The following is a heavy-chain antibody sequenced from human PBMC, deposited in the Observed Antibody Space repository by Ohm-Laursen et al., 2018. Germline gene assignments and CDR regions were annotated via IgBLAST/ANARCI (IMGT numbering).Heavy chain of an antibody. CDR2: INPNSGGT. Sequence: SVKVSCKAYGYTFTGDYMHWVRQAPGQGLEWMGWINPNSGGTNYAQKFQGRVTMTRDTYISTAYMELSRLRSDDTAVYYCAREFRTNWFDPWGQGTLVTVSS. V-gene: IGHV1-2*02. CDR1: GYTFTGDY. D-gene: IGHD1-14*01. J-gene: IGHJ5*02. CDR3: AREFRTNWFDP.